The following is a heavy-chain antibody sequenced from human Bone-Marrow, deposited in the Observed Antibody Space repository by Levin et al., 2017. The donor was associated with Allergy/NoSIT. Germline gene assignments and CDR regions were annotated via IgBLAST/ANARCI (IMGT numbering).Heavy chain of an antibody. CDR1: GFSVSSNY. CDR2: IFSGANT. V-gene: IGHV3-66*02. Sequence: GGSLRLSCAASGFSVSSNYVSWVRQAPGMGLEWVSAIFSGANTYYADSVKGRFTISRDNSKNTVYLQMNNLRAEDTAVYYCAREAIAADYWGQGALVTVSS. CDR3: AREAIAADY. D-gene: IGHD6-13*01. J-gene: IGHJ4*02.